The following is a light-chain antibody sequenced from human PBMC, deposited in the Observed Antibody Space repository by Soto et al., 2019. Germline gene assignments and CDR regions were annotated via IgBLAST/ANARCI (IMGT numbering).Light chain of an antibody. CDR1: SSDVGSYNL. CDR3: CSYAGSSTSYV. Sequence: QSVLTQPASVSGSPGQSITISCTGTSSDVGSYNLVSWYQQHPGKAPKLMIYEVSKRPSGVSNRFSGSKSGKTASLTISGLQAEDEADYYCCSYAGSSTSYVFGTGTKVTVL. J-gene: IGLJ1*01. V-gene: IGLV2-23*02. CDR2: EVS.